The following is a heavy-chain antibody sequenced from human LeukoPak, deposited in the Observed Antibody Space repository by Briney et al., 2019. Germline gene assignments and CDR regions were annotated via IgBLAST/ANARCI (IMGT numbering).Heavy chain of an antibody. V-gene: IGHV1-2*02. D-gene: IGHD2-2*01. CDR2: INPNSGGT. J-gene: IGHJ3*02. CDR3: ARSKVVVVPAATVDAFDI. CDR1: GYTFTGYY. Sequence: ASVKVSCKASGYTFTGYYMHWVRQAPGQGLEWMGWINPNSGGTNYAQKFQGRVTMTRDTSTSTAYMELSRLRSDDTAVYYCARSKVVVVPAATVDAFDIWGQGTMVTVSS.